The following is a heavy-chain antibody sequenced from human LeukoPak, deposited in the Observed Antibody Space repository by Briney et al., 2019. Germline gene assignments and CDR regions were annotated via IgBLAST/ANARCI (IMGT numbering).Heavy chain of an antibody. J-gene: IGHJ4*02. V-gene: IGHV3-13*04. CDR2: IGTSGDT. Sequence: PGGSLRLSCAASGFTFSTYDMHWVRQTTGKGLEWVSGIGTSGDTHYPDSVKGRFTISRENAKNSLCLQMNSLRAGDTAVYYCARGFYCSDHSCYVNGEFDYWGQGTLVTVSS. CDR3: ARGFYCSDHSCYVNGEFDY. CDR1: GFTFSTYD. D-gene: IGHD2-2*01.